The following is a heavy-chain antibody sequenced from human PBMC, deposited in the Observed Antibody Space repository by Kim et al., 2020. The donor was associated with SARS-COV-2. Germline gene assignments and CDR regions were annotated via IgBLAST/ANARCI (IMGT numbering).Heavy chain of an antibody. J-gene: IGHJ5*02. CDR3: ARDFCGGSSCNLFDP. D-gene: IGHD2-15*01. CDR1: GGSTSNYY. Sequence: ETLSLTCTVSGGSTSNYYWSWIRQPAGKGLEWIGRIYKNGDTNYNPSLKSRITMSADPAKRQLSLKLSSVTAADTAVYYCARDFCGGSSCNLFDPWGQGVLVTVSS. V-gene: IGHV4-4*07. CDR2: IYKNGDT.